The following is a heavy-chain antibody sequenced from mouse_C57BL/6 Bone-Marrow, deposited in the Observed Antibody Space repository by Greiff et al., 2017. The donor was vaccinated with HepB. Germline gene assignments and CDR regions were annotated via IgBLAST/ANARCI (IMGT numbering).Heavy chain of an antibody. V-gene: IGHV1-26*01. CDR1: GYTFTDYY. CDR3: AREAIYYDYDVGY. J-gene: IGHJ2*01. CDR2: INPNNGGT. D-gene: IGHD2-4*01. Sequence: VQLQQSGPELVKPGASVKISCKASGYTFTDYYMNWVKQSHGKSLEWIGDINPNNGGTSYNQKFKGKATLTVDKSSSTAYMELRSLTSEDSAVYYCAREAIYYDYDVGYWGQGTTLTVSS.